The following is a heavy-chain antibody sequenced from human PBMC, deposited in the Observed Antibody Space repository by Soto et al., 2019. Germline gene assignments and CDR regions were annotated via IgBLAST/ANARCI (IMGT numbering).Heavy chain of an antibody. CDR3: ARGMTTVVFYGMDV. CDR1: GYTFTSYG. V-gene: IGHV1-69*13. J-gene: IGHJ6*02. D-gene: IGHD4-17*01. CDR2: IIPIFGTA. Sequence: QVQLVQSGAEVKKPGASVKVSCKASGYTFTSYGISWVRQAPGQGLEWMGWIIPIFGTANYAQKFQGRVTITADESTSTAYMELSSLRSEDTAVYYCARGMTTVVFYGMDVWGQGTTVTVSS.